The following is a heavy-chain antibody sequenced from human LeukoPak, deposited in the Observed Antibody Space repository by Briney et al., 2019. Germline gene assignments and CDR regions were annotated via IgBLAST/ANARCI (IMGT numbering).Heavy chain of an antibody. CDR1: GYTFTNCH. CDR2: INPSSGST. V-gene: IGHV1-46*01. J-gene: IGHJ5*02. CDR3: ARDPCSGGSCYNWFDP. Sequence: GASVKVSCKASGYTFTNCHMHWVRQAPGQGLEWMGIINPSSGSTSYAQKFQGRVTMTRDTSTSTVYMELSSLRSEDTAAYYCARDPCSGGSCYNWFDPWGQGTLVTVSS. D-gene: IGHD2-15*01.